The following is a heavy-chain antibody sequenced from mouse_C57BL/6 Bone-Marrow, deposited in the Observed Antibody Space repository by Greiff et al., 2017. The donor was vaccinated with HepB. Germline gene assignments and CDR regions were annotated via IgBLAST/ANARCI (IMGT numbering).Heavy chain of an antibody. V-gene: IGHV2-2*01. CDR3: ARKPHHYGSGGFAY. J-gene: IGHJ3*01. CDR1: GFSLTSYG. CDR2: IWSGGST. D-gene: IGHD1-1*01. Sequence: VKLMESGPGLVQPSQSLSITCTVSGFSLTSYGVHWVRQSPGKGLEWLGVIWSGGSTDYNAAFISRLSISKDNSKSQVFFKMNSLQADDTAIYYCARKPHHYGSGGFAYWGQGTLVTVSA.